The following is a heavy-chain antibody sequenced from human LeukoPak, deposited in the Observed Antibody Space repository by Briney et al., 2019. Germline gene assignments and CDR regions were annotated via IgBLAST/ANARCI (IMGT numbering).Heavy chain of an antibody. V-gene: IGHV4-4*07. CDR3: ARDLSEYYDILTGYYNVSPGGDGMDV. Sequence: SETLSLTCTVSGGSISSYFWSWIRQPAGKGLEWIGRIYTSGSTNYNPSLESRVTMSVDTSKNQFSLKLSSVTAADTAVYYCARDLSEYYDILTGYYNVSPGGDGMDVWGQGTTVTVSS. D-gene: IGHD3-9*01. CDR2: IYTSGST. J-gene: IGHJ6*02. CDR1: GGSISSYF.